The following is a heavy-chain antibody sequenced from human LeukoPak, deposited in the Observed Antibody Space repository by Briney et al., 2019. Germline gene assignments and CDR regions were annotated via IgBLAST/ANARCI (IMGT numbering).Heavy chain of an antibody. CDR2: VWPDGGEQ. Sequence: PGGSLRLSCAGSAFSFSSYSMSWVRQGPGKGLEWMATVWPDGGEQRYVDSVRGRFTISRDNAKSLLYLQMHSLSVEDTAVYFCARLFGGVTTFDYWGQGALVTVSS. J-gene: IGHJ4*02. V-gene: IGHV3-7*01. D-gene: IGHD4-17*01. CDR1: AFSFSSYS. CDR3: ARLFGGVTTFDY.